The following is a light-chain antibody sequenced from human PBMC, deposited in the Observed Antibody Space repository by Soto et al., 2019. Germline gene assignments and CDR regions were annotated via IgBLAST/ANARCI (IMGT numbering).Light chain of an antibody. Sequence: EIVMTQSPATLSVSPGERATLSCRASQSVSTKLAWYRHKPGQAPRLLIYGASTRATGIPARFSGSGSGTEFTLTINSLQSEDFAVYYCQQYKNWPHFTFGQGTTVDIK. CDR3: QQYKNWPHFT. CDR1: QSVSTK. J-gene: IGKJ3*01. V-gene: IGKV3-15*01. CDR2: GAS.